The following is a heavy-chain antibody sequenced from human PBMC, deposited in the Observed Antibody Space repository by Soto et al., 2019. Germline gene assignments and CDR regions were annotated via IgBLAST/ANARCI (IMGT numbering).Heavy chain of an antibody. Sequence: ASVKVSCKASGYTLTDNYMHWVREAPGQGLEWMGWINPNGGTNYAQKLQGRVTMTRDTSISTAYMELSRLRSDDTAVYYCARSLTTLTTLLDYWGQGTLVTVSS. CDR1: GYTLTDNY. D-gene: IGHD4-17*01. V-gene: IGHV1-2*02. CDR3: ARSLTTLTTLLDY. CDR2: INPNGGT. J-gene: IGHJ4*02.